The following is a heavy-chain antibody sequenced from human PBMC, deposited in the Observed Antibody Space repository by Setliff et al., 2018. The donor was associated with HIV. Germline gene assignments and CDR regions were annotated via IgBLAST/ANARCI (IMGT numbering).Heavy chain of an antibody. CDR1: GGSVSDYF. CDR2: IYYSGST. V-gene: IGHV4-59*02. Sequence: LSLTCTVSGGSVSDYFWNWIRQPPGKGLEWIGYIYYSGSTNYNPSLESRASISVDTSKNQFSLRLSSVTAADTAVYYCARGHTWNYYGGDYFDYWGQGSLVTVSS. J-gene: IGHJ4*02. D-gene: IGHD1-7*01. CDR3: ARGHTWNYYGGDYFDY.